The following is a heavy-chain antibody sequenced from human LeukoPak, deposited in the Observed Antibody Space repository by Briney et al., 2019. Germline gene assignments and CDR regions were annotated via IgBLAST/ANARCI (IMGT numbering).Heavy chain of an antibody. D-gene: IGHD5-12*01. J-gene: IGHJ4*02. CDR3: ARAEVLYSGYDFDY. CDR2: IIPSLGIA. Sequence: SVKVSCKASGGTFSSYAISWVRQAPGQGLEWMGRIIPSLGIANSAQKFQGRVTITADKSTSTAHMDLSRLTSDDTAVYYCARAEVLYSGYDFDYWGQGTLLTVSS. V-gene: IGHV1-69*04. CDR1: GGTFSSYA.